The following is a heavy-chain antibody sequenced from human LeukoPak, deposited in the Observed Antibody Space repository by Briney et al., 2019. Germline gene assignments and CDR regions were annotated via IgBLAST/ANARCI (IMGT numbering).Heavy chain of an antibody. CDR2: ISGSGGNT. CDR3: ATTKPARRYFDY. V-gene: IGHV3-23*01. J-gene: IGHJ4*02. CDR1: GFTFTSNP. Sequence: GGSLRLSCVGSGFTFTSNPLSWVRLAPGKGLEWVSAISGSGGNTYYGDSVRGRFTISRDNSKNTLYLQMNSLRAEDTAVYYWATTKPARRYFDYWGQGTLVTVSS. D-gene: IGHD1-1*01.